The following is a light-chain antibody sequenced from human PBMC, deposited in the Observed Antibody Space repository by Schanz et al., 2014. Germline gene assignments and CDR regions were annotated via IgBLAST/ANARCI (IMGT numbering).Light chain of an antibody. Sequence: QSVLAQPPSASETPGQRISISCSGGRSNIGSNSVNWYQQLPGTAPKLLIYSNDRRPSGVPDRFSASKSGTSASLAISGLQSEDEADYYCAAWDDSLNGQLFGGGTKLTDL. CDR3: AAWDDSLNGQL. V-gene: IGLV1-44*01. CDR1: RSNIGSNS. J-gene: IGLJ3*02. CDR2: SND.